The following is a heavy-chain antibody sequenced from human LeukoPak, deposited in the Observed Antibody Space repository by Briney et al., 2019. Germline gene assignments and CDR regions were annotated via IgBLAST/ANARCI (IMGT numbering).Heavy chain of an antibody. D-gene: IGHD6-13*01. Sequence: PGGSLRLSCAASGFTFSSYSMNWVRQAPGKGLEWVGRIKSKTDGGTTDYAAPVKGRFTISRDDSKNTLYLQMNSLKTEDTAVYYCTTVLAAAGRGYWGQGTLVTVSS. J-gene: IGHJ4*02. CDR2: IKSKTDGGTT. CDR3: TTVLAAAGRGY. CDR1: GFTFSSYS. V-gene: IGHV3-15*07.